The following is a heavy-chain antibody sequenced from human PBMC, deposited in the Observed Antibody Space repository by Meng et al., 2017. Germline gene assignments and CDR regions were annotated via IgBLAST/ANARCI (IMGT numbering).Heavy chain of an antibody. Sequence: GESLKISCAASGFTFDDYGMSWVRQAPGKGLEWVSGINWNGGSTGYADSVKGRFTISRDNAKNSLYLQMNSLRAEDTALYYCARAILTGYYYFDYCGQGTLVTVSS. V-gene: IGHV3-20*04. D-gene: IGHD3-9*01. CDR1: GFTFDDYG. CDR2: INWNGGST. CDR3: ARAILTGYYYFDY. J-gene: IGHJ4*02.